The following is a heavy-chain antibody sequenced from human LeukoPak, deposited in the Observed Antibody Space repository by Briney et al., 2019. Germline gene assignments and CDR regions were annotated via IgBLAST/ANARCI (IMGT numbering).Heavy chain of an antibody. Sequence: GGSLRLSCAASGFTFSSYGMHWVRQAPGKGLEWVAVISYDGSNKYYADSVKGRFTISRDNSKNTLYLQMNSLRAEDTAVYYCAKGSHSTGNYFDYWGQGTLVTVSS. D-gene: IGHD1-14*01. CDR1: GFTFSSYG. CDR3: AKGSHSTGNYFDY. V-gene: IGHV3-30*18. J-gene: IGHJ4*02. CDR2: ISYDGSNK.